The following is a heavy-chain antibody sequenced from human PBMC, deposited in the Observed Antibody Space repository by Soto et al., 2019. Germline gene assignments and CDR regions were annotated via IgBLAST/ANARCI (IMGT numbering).Heavy chain of an antibody. CDR3: ARGRYGDY. J-gene: IGHJ4*02. V-gene: IGHV1-18*01. D-gene: IGHD1-1*01. Sequence: QVHLVQSGAEVKKPGASVKVSCKGSGYGFTTYGITWVRQAPGQGLEWMAWISAHNGNTNYAQKLQARVTVTRDTSTSKAYMELRSLRSDDTAVYYCARGRYGDYWGQGALVTVSS. CDR1: GYGFTTYG. CDR2: ISAHNGNT.